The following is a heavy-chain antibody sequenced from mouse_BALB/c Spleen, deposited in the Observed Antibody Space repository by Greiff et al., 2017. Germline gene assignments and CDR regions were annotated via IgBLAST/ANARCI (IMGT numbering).Heavy chain of an antibody. CDR2: IWGDGST. D-gene: IGHD2-4*01. CDR3: ARSTMITDRGFDY. V-gene: IGHV2-6-7*01. J-gene: IGHJ2*01. Sequence: VQLKESGPGLVAPSQSLSITCTVSGFSLTSYGVHWVRQPPGKGLEWLGMIWGDGSTDYNSALKSRLSISKDNSKSQVFLKMNSLQTDDTARYYCARSTMITDRGFDYWGQGTTLTVSS. CDR1: GFSLTSYG.